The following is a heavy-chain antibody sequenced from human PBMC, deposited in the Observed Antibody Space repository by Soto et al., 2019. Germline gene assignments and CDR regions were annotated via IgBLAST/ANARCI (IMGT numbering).Heavy chain of an antibody. Sequence: SETLSLTCTVSGGSISSGDYYWSWIRQPPGKGLEGIGYIYYSGSTYDNRSLKSRVTISVDTYKNQYSLKLSSVTAADTAVYCCARDLPPDYWGQGTLVTVSS. J-gene: IGHJ4*02. CDR2: IYYSGST. CDR3: ARDLPPDY. V-gene: IGHV4-30-4*01. CDR1: GGSISSGDYY.